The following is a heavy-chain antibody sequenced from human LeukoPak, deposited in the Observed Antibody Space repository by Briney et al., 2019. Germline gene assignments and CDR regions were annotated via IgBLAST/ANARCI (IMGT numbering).Heavy chain of an antibody. CDR2: ISYDGSNK. J-gene: IGHJ3*02. D-gene: IGHD6-19*01. CDR1: GFTFSYYG. V-gene: IGHV3-30*18. Sequence: GGSLRLSCAASGFTFSYYGLHWVRQGPGKGLEWVAVISYDGSNKYYADSVKGRFTISRDNSKNTLYLQMNSLRAEDTAVYYCAKQCGGSDWFDAFDIWGQGTMVTASS. CDR3: AKQCGGSDWFDAFDI.